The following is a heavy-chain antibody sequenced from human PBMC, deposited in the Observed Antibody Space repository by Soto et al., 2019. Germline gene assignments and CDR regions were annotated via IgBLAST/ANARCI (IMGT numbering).Heavy chain of an antibody. CDR3: AKDRRIVVVTATYTRGYFDY. CDR1: GFTFSSYG. Sequence: PVGSLRLSCAASGFTFSSYGMHWVRQAPGKGLEWVAVISYDGSNKYYADSVKGRFTISRDNSKNTLYLQMNSLRAEDTAVYYCAKDRRIVVVTATYTRGYFDYWGQGTLVPVSS. D-gene: IGHD2-21*02. CDR2: ISYDGSNK. V-gene: IGHV3-30*18. J-gene: IGHJ4*02.